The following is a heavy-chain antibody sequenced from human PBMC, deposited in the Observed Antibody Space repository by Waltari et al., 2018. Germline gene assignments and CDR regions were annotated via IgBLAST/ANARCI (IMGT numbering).Heavy chain of an antibody. CDR2: IRYDGSNK. J-gene: IGHJ4*02. CDR3: AKDQVSDYSNYDGRSLDY. Sequence: QVQLVESGGGVVQPGGSLRLSCAASGFTFSSYGMHWVRQAPGKGLEWVAFIRYDGSNKYYADSVKGRFTISRDNSKNTLYLQMNSLRAEDTAVYYCAKDQVSDYSNYDGRSLDYWGQGTLVIVSS. CDR1: GFTFSSYG. D-gene: IGHD4-4*01. V-gene: IGHV3-30*02.